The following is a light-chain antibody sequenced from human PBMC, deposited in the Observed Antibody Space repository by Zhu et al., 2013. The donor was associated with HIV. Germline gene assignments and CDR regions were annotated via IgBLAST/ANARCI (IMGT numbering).Light chain of an antibody. Sequence: QSALTQPASVSGSPGQSITISCLGTSNDVGTSSLVSWYQHHPGKAPKVLIYDVSKRPSGVSSRFSGSTSGSTASLTISGLQPEDEADYYCCSYAATYVVFGGGTKLSVL. CDR2: DVS. J-gene: IGLJ2*01. CDR1: SNDVGTSSL. V-gene: IGLV2-23*02. CDR3: CSYAATYVV.